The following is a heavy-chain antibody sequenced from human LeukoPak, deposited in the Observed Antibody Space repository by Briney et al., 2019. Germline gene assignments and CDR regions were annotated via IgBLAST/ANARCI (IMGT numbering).Heavy chain of an antibody. CDR3: ARDHCSSANCYGYHYYGMDV. CDR1: GYTFTGYY. D-gene: IGHD2-2*01. Sequence: ASVKVSCKASGYTFTGYYMHWVRQAPGQGLEWMGWINPNSGGTNYAQKFQGRVTVTRDTSISTAYMELSRLRSDDTAVYYCARDHCSSANCYGYHYYGMDVWGQGTTVTVSS. V-gene: IGHV1-2*02. J-gene: IGHJ6*02. CDR2: INPNSGGT.